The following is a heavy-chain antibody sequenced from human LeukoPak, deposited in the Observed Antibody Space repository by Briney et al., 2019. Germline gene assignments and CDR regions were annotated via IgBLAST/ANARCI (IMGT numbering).Heavy chain of an antibody. CDR2: IIPIFGTA. D-gene: IGHD1-20*01. V-gene: IGHV1-69*13. CDR3: ARNAEYNWNLDY. J-gene: IGHJ4*02. CDR1: GYTFTSYG. Sequence: SVKVSCKASGYTFTSYGISWVRQAPGQGLEWMGGIIPIFGTANYAQKFQGRVTITADESTSTAYMELSSLRSEDTAVYYCARNAEYNWNLDYWGQGTLVTVSS.